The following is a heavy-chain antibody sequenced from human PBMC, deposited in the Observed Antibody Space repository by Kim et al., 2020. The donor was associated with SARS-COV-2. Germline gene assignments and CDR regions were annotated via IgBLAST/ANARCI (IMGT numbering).Heavy chain of an antibody. CDR3: ARGVWSYDILTGYYNTHYYYYGMDV. D-gene: IGHD3-9*01. Sequence: GGSLRLSCAASGFTFSSYAMHWVRQAPGKGLEWVAVISYDGSNKYYADSVKGRFTISRDNSKNTLYLQMNSLRAEDTAVYYCARGVWSYDILTGYYNTHYYYYGMDVWGQGTTVTVSS. J-gene: IGHJ6*02. CDR1: GFTFSSYA. CDR2: ISYDGSNK. V-gene: IGHV3-30-3*01.